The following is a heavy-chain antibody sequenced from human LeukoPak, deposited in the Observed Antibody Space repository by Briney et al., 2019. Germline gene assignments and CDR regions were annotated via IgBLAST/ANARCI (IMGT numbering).Heavy chain of an antibody. V-gene: IGHV1-2*02. CDR3: ARDHLLFRQPPNWFDL. CDR2: INPDSGGT. J-gene: IGHJ5*02. CDR1: GYTFSDYY. D-gene: IGHD1-14*01. Sequence: ASVTVSCKASGYTFSDYYMHWVRQAPGQGLEWMGWINPDSGGTKYAQKFQDRVTMTSDTSISTAYMELSRLRSDDTAVYYCARDHLLFRQPPNWFDLWGQGTLVTVSS.